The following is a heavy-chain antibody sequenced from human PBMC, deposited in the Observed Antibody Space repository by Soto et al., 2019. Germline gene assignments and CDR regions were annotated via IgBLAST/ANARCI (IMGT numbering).Heavy chain of an antibody. V-gene: IGHV3-73*02. J-gene: IGHJ4*02. CDR1: GFTFSGSA. CDR3: TRTFDGSDYFSADFDY. Sequence: EVQLVESGGDLVQPGGSLKLSCAASGFTFSGSAMHWVRQASGKGLEWVGHIRRRAKNYATVYAASVKGRFIIARDDSKITAYLQMNSLKTADTAVYYCTRTFDGSDYFSADFDYWGQGTLVTVSS. D-gene: IGHD3-22*01. CDR2: IRRRAKNYAT.